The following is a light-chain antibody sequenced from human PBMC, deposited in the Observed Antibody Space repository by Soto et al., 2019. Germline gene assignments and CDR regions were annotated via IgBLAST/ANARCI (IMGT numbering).Light chain of an antibody. CDR2: DAS. CDR1: QTISSW. Sequence: DIQITQSPSTLSGSVGDRVTITCRASQTISSWLAWYQQKPGKAPKLLIYDASSLESGVPSSFSGSGSGTEFTLTISSLQPDDFATYYCQQYETYSRTFGQGTKVDIK. CDR3: QQYETYSRT. V-gene: IGKV1-5*01. J-gene: IGKJ1*01.